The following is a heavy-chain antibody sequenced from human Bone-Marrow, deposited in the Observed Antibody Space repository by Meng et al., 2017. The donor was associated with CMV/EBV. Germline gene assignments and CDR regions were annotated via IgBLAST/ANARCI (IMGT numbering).Heavy chain of an antibody. J-gene: IGHJ4*02. Sequence: SETLSLTCTVSGGSFSGSRYYWGWIRQPPGKGLEWIGYIYYSGSTNYNPSLKSRVTISVDTSKNQFSLKLSSVTAADTTVYYCARYERLSYYFDYWGQGTLVTVSS. D-gene: IGHD3-16*01. CDR3: ARYERLSYYFDY. CDR2: IYYSGST. CDR1: GGSFSGSRYY. V-gene: IGHV4-61*05.